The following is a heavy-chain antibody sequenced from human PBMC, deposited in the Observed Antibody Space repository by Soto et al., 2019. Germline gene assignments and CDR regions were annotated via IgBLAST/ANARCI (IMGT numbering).Heavy chain of an antibody. J-gene: IGHJ5*02. V-gene: IGHV1-3*01. CDR2: INAGNGNT. Sequence: GASVKVSCKASGYTFTSYAMHWVRQAPGQRLEWMGWINAGNGNTKYSQKFQGRVTITRDTSASTAYMEVSSLRSEDTAVYYCARDGTPGYSSGWNWFDPWGQGTLVTVSS. CDR3: ARDGTPGYSSGWNWFDP. D-gene: IGHD6-19*01. CDR1: GYTFTSYA.